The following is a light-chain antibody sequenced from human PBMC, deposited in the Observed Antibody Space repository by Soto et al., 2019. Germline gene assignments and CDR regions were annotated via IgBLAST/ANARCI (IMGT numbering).Light chain of an antibody. J-gene: IGLJ2*01. CDR2: EVS. CDR1: SSDVGGYNY. V-gene: IGLV2-14*01. CDR3: SSYTTSSYVV. Sequence: QSALTQPASVSGSPGQAITISCTGTSSDVGGYNYVSWYQQHPGKAPKLMIYEVSNRPSGVSNRFSGSKSGNTASLTISGLQAEDEAEYYCSSYTTSSYVVFGGGTKLTVL.